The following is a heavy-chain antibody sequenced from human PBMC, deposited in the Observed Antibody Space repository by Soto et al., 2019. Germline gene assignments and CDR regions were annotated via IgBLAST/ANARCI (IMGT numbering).Heavy chain of an antibody. Sequence: QVQLVESGGGVVQPGRSLRLSCAASGFTFSSYGMHWVRQAPGKGLEWVAVISYDGSNKYYADSVKGRFTISRDNSKNTLYLQMNSLRAEDTAVYYCAKDLGGYSGYDAYYYYYGMDVWGQGTTVTVSS. V-gene: IGHV3-30*18. CDR3: AKDLGGYSGYDAYYYYYGMDV. CDR2: ISYDGSNK. D-gene: IGHD5-12*01. J-gene: IGHJ6*02. CDR1: GFTFSSYG.